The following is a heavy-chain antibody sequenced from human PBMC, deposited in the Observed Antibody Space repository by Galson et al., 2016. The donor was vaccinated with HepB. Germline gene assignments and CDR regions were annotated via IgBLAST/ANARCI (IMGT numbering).Heavy chain of an antibody. Sequence: TLSLTCTVSGGSISSSGYYWTWIRQHPGKGLEWIGNIYYSGSSYYNPSLTSRVTISVDTSKNQFSLRLTSVTAADTAVYYCARDGVVVVPVVMGHHYYDYMDVWGKGTTVTVSS. CDR2: IYYSGSS. CDR3: ARDGVVVVPVVMGHHYYDYMDV. V-gene: IGHV4-31*03. J-gene: IGHJ6*03. CDR1: GGSISSSGYY. D-gene: IGHD2-2*01.